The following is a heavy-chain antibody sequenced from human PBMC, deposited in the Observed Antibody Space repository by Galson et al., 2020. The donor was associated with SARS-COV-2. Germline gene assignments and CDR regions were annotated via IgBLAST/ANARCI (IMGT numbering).Heavy chain of an antibody. CDR2: ISYDGSNK. CDR1: GFTFSSYA. D-gene: IGHD2-8*02. V-gene: IGHV3-30-3*01. J-gene: IGHJ6*02. CDR3: ARAPGHGMDV. Sequence: GESLKISCAASGFTFSSYAMHWVRQAPGKGLEWVAVISYDGSNKYYADSVKGRFTISRDNSKNTLYLQMNSLRAEDTAVYYCARAPGHGMDVWGEGTTVTVS.